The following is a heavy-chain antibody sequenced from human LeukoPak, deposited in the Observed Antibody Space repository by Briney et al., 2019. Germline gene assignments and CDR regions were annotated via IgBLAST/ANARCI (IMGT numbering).Heavy chain of an antibody. V-gene: IGHV4-4*07. CDR2: IYTSGST. CDR1: GGSISSYY. J-gene: IGHJ4*02. Sequence: SETLSLTCTVSGGSISSYYWSWIRQPAGKGLEWIGRIYTSGSTNYNPSLKSRVTMSVNTSKNQFSLKLSSVTAADTAVYYCASLSSSWSTDYWGQGTLVTVSS. CDR3: ASLSSSWSTDY. D-gene: IGHD6-13*01.